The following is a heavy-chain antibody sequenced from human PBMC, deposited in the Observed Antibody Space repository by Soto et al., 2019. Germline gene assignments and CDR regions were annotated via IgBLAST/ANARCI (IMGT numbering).Heavy chain of an antibody. J-gene: IGHJ5*02. CDR1: GGSFSGYY. CDR2: INHSGST. CDR3: ARRSAAGP. D-gene: IGHD6-25*01. Sequence: QVQLQQWGAGLLKPSETLSLTCAVYGGSFSGYYWSWIRQPPGKGLEWIGEINHSGSTNYNPSLXSXVXXSVGTSKNQSSLTLSSVTAADTAVYYCARRSAAGPWGPGTLVTVSS. V-gene: IGHV4-34*01.